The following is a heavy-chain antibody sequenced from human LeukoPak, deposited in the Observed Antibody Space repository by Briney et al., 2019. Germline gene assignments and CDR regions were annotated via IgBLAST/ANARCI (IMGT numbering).Heavy chain of an antibody. J-gene: IGHJ4*02. V-gene: IGHV1-2*02. Sequence: ASVKVSCKASRYTFTGYYIHWVRQAPGQGLEWMGWINPNSGGTNYAQKFQGRVTMTRDTSISTAYMELSRLRSDDTAVYYCARKLWLSPFDYWGQGTLVTVSS. CDR2: INPNSGGT. CDR3: ARKLWLSPFDY. D-gene: IGHD3-16*01. CDR1: RYTFTGYY.